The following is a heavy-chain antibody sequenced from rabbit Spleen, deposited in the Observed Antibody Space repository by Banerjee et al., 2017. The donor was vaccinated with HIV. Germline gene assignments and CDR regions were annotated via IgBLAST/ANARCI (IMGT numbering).Heavy chain of an antibody. CDR2: IDPLFGST. CDR1: GFAFSSYG. Sequence: QEQLVESGGGLVQPGGSLTLSCKASGFAFSSYGVSWVRPAPGKGLEWIGYIDPLFGSTYYANWVNGRFTISKTSSTTVTLQMTSLTAADTATYFCARDTGTSFSSYGMDLWGPGTLVTVS. J-gene: IGHJ6*01. V-gene: IGHV1S39*01. D-gene: IGHD7-1*01. CDR3: ARDTGTSFSSYGMDL.